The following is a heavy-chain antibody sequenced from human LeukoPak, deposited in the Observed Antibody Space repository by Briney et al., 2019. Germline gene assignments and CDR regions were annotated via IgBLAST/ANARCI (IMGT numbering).Heavy chain of an antibody. Sequence: PSETLSLTCSVSSGSISSSSYYWGWIRQPPGKGLEWIGSIYYSGSTYYNPSLKSRVTISVDTSKNQFSLKLSSVTAADTAVYYCARQRRPMIVVVIGNEKDYFDYWGQGTLVTVSS. V-gene: IGHV4-39*01. CDR3: ARQRRPMIVVVIGNEKDYFDY. CDR1: SGSISSSSYY. J-gene: IGHJ4*02. D-gene: IGHD3-22*01. CDR2: IYYSGST.